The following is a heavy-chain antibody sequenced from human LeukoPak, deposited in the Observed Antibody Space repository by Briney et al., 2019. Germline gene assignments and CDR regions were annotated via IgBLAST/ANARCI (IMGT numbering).Heavy chain of an antibody. D-gene: IGHD7-27*01. CDR2: ISWNSGSI. V-gene: IGHV3-9*01. CDR1: GFTFDDYA. Sequence: GRSLRLSCAASGFTFDDYAMHWVRQAPGKGLEWVSGISWNSGSIGYADSVKGRFTISRDNAKNSLYLQMNSLRAEDTAVYSCARGGTGEVPFDYWGQGTLVTVSS. J-gene: IGHJ4*02. CDR3: ARGGTGEVPFDY.